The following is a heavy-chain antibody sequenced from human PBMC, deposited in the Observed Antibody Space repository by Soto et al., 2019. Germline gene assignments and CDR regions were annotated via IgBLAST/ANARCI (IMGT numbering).Heavy chain of an antibody. Sequence: GGSLRLSCAASGFTFDDYAMHWVRQAPGKGLEWVSGISWNSGSIGYADSVKGRFTISRDNAKNSLYLQMNSLRAEDTALYYCAKDNIVVVPAAMYYYYYYMDVWGKGTTVTVSS. CDR1: GFTFDDYA. D-gene: IGHD2-2*01. V-gene: IGHV3-9*01. CDR3: AKDNIVVVPAAMYYYYYYMDV. CDR2: ISWNSGSI. J-gene: IGHJ6*03.